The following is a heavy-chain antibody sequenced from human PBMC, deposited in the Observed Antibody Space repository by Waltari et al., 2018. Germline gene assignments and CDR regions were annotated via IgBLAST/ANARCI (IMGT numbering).Heavy chain of an antibody. V-gene: IGHV4-39*01. D-gene: IGHD1-26*01. CDR2: IFYTGTT. CDR1: GGSISTNNYY. CDR3: ARQIKSGIYYNYFDL. Sequence: QLQLQESGPGLVKPSETLSLTCTVSGGSISTNNYYWGWICQPPGKELQWIGDIFYTGTTNYHPSFKSRVTMSVDTSKNQFSLKLTSVTAADTAVFYCARQIKSGIYYNYFDLWGQGTLVTVSS. J-gene: IGHJ4*02.